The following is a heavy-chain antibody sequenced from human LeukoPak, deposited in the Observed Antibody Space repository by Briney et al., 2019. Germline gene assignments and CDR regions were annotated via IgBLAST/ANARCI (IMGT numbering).Heavy chain of an antibody. D-gene: IGHD4-11*01. V-gene: IGHV3-66*02. J-gene: IGHJ3*02. Sequence: GGSLRLSCAASGFTVGSNYMSWVRQAPGKGLEWVSVIYSGGSTYYADSVKGRFTISRDNSKNTLYLQMNSLRAEDTAVYYCATEPYSNPILGAFDIWGQGTMVTVSS. CDR1: GFTVGSNY. CDR2: IYSGGST. CDR3: ATEPYSNPILGAFDI.